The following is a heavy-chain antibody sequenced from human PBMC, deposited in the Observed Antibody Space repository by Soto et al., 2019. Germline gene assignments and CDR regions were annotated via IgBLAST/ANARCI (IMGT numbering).Heavy chain of an antibody. Sequence: PGGSLRLSCAASGFTFSGSAMHWVRQASGKGLEWVGRIRSKANSFATEYAASLKGRFTISRDDSKSTAYLHMNSLKTEDTAVYYCARGDYGMDVWGQGTTVTVSS. CDR1: GFTFSGSA. CDR3: ARGDYGMDV. V-gene: IGHV3-73*01. CDR2: IRSKANSFAT. J-gene: IGHJ6*02.